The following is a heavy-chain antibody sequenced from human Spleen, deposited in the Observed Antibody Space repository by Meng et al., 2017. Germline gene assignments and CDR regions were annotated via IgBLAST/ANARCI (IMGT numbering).Heavy chain of an antibody. D-gene: IGHD4-11*01. V-gene: IGHV4-34*04. CDR3: ARGPTTMSHDFDY. J-gene: IGHJ4*02. Sequence: HPSVMLGGYSINNYWVWIVPPPGKGRQWSGENNHIGTTNHTPSHECRATISVDTSHTNLSVKLSSVTAADSAVYYCARGPTTMSHDFDYWGQGTLVTVSS. CDR2: NNHIGTT. CDR1: GGYSINNY.